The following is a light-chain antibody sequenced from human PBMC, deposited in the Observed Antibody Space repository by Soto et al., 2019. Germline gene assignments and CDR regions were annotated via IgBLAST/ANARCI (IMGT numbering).Light chain of an antibody. V-gene: IGKV3-20*01. J-gene: IGKJ5*01. CDR3: QQYCSSPPT. Sequence: EIVLTQSPGTLSLSPGERATLSCRASQSVSSSFLAWYQQKPGQAPRRRLDGASRRATGIPDRFSGSGSGTDFTLTIRRLEHEDFAVYYCQQYCSSPPTFFHGTRLEIK. CDR1: QSVSSSF. CDR2: GAS.